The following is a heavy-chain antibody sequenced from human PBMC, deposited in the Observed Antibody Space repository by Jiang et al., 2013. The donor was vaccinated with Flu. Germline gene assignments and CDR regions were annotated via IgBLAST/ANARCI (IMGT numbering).Heavy chain of an antibody. CDR1: GYTLTELS. V-gene: IGHV1-24*01. CDR3: ATVTVPYYYDSSARTARVRNWFDP. Sequence: GAEVKKPGASVKVSCKVSGYTLTELSMHWVRQAPGKGLEWMGGFDPEDGETIYAQKFQGRVTVTEDTSTDTAYMELSSLRSEDTAVYYCATVTVPYYYDSSARTARVRNWFDPWGQGTLVTVSS. J-gene: IGHJ5*02. CDR2: FDPEDGET. D-gene: IGHD3-22*01.